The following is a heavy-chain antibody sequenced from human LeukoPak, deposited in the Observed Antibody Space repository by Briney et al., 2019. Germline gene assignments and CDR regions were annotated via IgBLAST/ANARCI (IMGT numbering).Heavy chain of an antibody. V-gene: IGHV1-69*05. CDR1: GGTFSSYA. D-gene: IGHD3-10*01. CDR2: IIPIFGTA. Sequence: SVKVSCKASGGTFSSYAISWVRQAPGQGLEWMGGIIPIFGTANYAQKFQGRVTITTDESTSTAYMELSSLRSEDTAVYYCAIRKEAVRRGYYGSGTGAFDIWGQGTMVTVSS. CDR3: AIRKEAVRRGYYGSGTGAFDI. J-gene: IGHJ3*02.